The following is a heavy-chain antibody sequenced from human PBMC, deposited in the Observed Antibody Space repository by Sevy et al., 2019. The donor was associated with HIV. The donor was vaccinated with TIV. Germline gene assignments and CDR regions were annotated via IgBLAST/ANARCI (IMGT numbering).Heavy chain of an antibody. V-gene: IGHV3-53*01. Sequence: GGSLRLSCVVSGFSVSSNYMSWVRQAPGKGLEWVSNFYSDGRTYYADSVRGRFTISIDTSKNTVYLEMKSLRAEDTAVYYCTREDIVLGEDNYYGMDVWGHGTTVTVSS. CDR1: GFSVSSNY. D-gene: IGHD2-15*01. CDR2: FYSDGRT. J-gene: IGHJ6*02. CDR3: TREDIVLGEDNYYGMDV.